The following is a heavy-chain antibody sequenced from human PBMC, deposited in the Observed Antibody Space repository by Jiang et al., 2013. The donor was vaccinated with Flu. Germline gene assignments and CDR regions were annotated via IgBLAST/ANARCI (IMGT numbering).Heavy chain of an antibody. CDR1: GFTFSSYA. V-gene: IGHV3-30*04. CDR3: ARERSSGGYYYYGMDV. J-gene: IGHJ6*02. Sequence: QLVEVWGRAWSSLGRSLRLSCAASGFTFSSYAMHWVRQAPGKGLEWVAVISYDGSNKYYADSVKGRFTISRDNSKNTLYLQMNSLRAEDTAVYYCARERSSGGYYYYGMDVWGQGTTVTVSS. CDR2: ISYDGSNK. D-gene: IGHD2-15*01.